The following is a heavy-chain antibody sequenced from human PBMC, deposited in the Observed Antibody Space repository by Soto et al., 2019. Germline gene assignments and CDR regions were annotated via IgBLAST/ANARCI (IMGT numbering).Heavy chain of an antibody. CDR3: ASAWVVVTAPDY. Sequence: QVQLVQSGAEEKKPGASVKVSCKASGYTFTSYAMHWVRHAPGQRLEWMGWINAGNGNTKYSQKFQGRVTITRDTSASTDYMELSSLRSEDTAVYYCASAWVVVTAPDYWGQGTLVTVSS. D-gene: IGHD2-21*02. J-gene: IGHJ4*02. CDR1: GYTFTSYA. CDR2: INAGNGNT. V-gene: IGHV1-3*05.